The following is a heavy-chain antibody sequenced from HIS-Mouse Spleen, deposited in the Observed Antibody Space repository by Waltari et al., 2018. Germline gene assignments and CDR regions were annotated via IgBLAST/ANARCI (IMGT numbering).Heavy chain of an antibody. V-gene: IGHV4-39*07. D-gene: IGHD6-13*01. CDR2: IYYSGST. CDR1: GGSISSSRYY. CDR3: AREIPYSSSWYDWYFDL. J-gene: IGHJ2*01. Sequence: QLQLQESGPGLVKPSETLSLTCTVSGGSISSSRYYWGWIRQPPGKGLEWIGSIYYSGSTYYNPSLKSRVTISVDTSKNQFSLKLSSVTAADTAVYYCAREIPYSSSWYDWYFDLWCRGTLVTVSS.